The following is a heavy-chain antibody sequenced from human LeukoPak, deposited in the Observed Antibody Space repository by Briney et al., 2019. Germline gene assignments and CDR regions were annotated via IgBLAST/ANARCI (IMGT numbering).Heavy chain of an antibody. CDR2: IGTAGDT. Sequence: PGGSLRLSCAASGFTFSNYDIHWVRQATGKGLEWVSGIGTAGDTYYPGSVKGRFTISRENAKNSLYLQMNSLRARDTAVYYCARGIGGTQATVTIRGRAFDIWGQGTMVTVSS. D-gene: IGHD4-17*01. CDR3: ARGIGGTQATVTIRGRAFDI. CDR1: GFTFSNYD. J-gene: IGHJ3*02. V-gene: IGHV3-13*01.